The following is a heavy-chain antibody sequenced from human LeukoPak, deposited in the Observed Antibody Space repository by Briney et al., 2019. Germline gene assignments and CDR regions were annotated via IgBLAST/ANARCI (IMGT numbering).Heavy chain of an antibody. CDR3: VTCHFDSSEYRRFGYFDY. CDR2: ITGSGGST. CDR1: GVAFSSCA. Sequence: PGGSLRLSCAASGVAFSSCAMKWVRQAPGKGLEWVSLITGSGGSTYYTDSVKGRFTISRDNSKNTLYLQMNSLTAEDTAVYYCVTCHFDSSEYRRFGYFDYWGQGTLVTVSS. J-gene: IGHJ4*02. V-gene: IGHV3-23*01. D-gene: IGHD3-22*01.